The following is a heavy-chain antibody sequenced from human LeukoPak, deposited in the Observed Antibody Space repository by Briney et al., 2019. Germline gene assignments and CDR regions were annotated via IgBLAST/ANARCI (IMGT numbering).Heavy chain of an antibody. CDR2: IYSGGST. D-gene: IGHD1-26*01. CDR3: ARRRDSGSLQHFDY. CDR1: GFTVSSNY. Sequence: GGSLRLSCAASGFTVSSNYMSWVRQAPGKGLEWVSVIYSGGSTYYSDSVKGRFTISRDNAKNSLYLQMNSLRAEDTAVYYCARRRDSGSLQHFDYWGQGTLVTVSS. J-gene: IGHJ4*02. V-gene: IGHV3-53*01.